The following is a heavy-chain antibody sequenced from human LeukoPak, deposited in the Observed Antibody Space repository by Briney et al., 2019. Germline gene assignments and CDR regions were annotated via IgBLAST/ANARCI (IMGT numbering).Heavy chain of an antibody. D-gene: IGHD3-9*01. CDR1: GGSISSYS. V-gene: IGHV4-59*01. Sequence: SETLSLTCTVSGGSISSYSWSWIRQPPGKGLEWIGSIYYSGSTTYNPSLKSRVTISVDTSKNQFSLKLSSVTAADTAVYVCAREMTGYYMCYFDYWGQGTLVTVSS. CDR2: IYYSGST. CDR3: AREMTGYYMCYFDY. J-gene: IGHJ4*02.